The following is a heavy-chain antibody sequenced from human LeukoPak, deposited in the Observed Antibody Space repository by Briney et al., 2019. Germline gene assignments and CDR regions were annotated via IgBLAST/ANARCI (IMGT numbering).Heavy chain of an antibody. D-gene: IGHD1-26*01. J-gene: IGHJ4*02. CDR2: IYYSGST. CDR1: GGSISSYY. CDR3: ARGSGSYSYLFDY. Sequence: PSETLSLTCTVSGGSISSYYWSWLRQPPGKGLEWIGYIYYSGSTNYNPSLKSRVTISVDTSKNQFSLKLSSVTAADTAVYYCARGSGSYSYLFDYWGQGTLVTVSS. V-gene: IGHV4-59*08.